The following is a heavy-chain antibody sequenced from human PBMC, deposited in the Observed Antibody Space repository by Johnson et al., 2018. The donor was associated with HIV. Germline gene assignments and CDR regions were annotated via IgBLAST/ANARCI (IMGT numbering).Heavy chain of an antibody. CDR2: IYSGGRT. J-gene: IGHJ3*01. D-gene: IGHD6-19*01. V-gene: IGHV3-53*01. Sequence: VQLVESGGGLIQPGGSLRLSCAASGFTVSSNYMSWVRQAPGKGLEWVSLIYSGGRTYYADSVQGRFTISRDNSKNTLNLQMNSLRGEDTAVYYCAKVRGGWLGHDAFDLWGQGTMVTVSS. CDR1: GFTVSSNY. CDR3: AKVRGGWLGHDAFDL.